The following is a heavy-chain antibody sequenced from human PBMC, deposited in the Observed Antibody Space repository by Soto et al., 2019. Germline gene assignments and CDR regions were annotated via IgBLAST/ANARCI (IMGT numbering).Heavy chain of an antibody. D-gene: IGHD6-19*01. CDR1: GFSVSSNY. CDR3: ARGPGSIAVAGSI. V-gene: IGHV3-53*01. Sequence: GGSLRLSCAASGFSVSSNYMSWVRQAPGKGLEWVSVIYSGGSTHYADSVEGRFTISRDISKNTLYLQMNSLRAEGTAVYYCARGPGSIAVAGSIWGQGTLVTVSS. CDR2: IYSGGST. J-gene: IGHJ4*01.